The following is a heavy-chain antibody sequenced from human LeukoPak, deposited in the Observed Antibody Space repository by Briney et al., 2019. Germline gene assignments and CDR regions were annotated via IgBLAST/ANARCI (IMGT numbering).Heavy chain of an antibody. Sequence: ASVTVSCKASGGTFSSYAISWVRQAPGQGLEWMGWINPNTGDTHYAQKFQGRVTMTSDTSSSTAYMELSRLRSDDTAMYYCAKDQGRGYTYGLYYFDYWGQGTLVTVSS. CDR1: GGTFSSYA. CDR2: INPNTGDT. CDR3: AKDQGRGYTYGLYYFDY. J-gene: IGHJ4*02. V-gene: IGHV1-2*02. D-gene: IGHD5-18*01.